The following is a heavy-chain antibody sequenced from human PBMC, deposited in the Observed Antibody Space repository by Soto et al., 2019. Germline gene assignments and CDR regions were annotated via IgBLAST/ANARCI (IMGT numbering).Heavy chain of an antibody. V-gene: IGHV4-31*03. J-gene: IGHJ4*02. CDR3: VSNSLAYGLDS. CDR1: GGSITSGGYY. D-gene: IGHD4-4*01. CDR2: IYYRGST. Sequence: SETLSLTCSVTGGSITSGGYYWTWIRQRPGKGLEWIGCIYYRGSTYYDPSLKSRVTISVDTSKNHFSLKLNSVTASDTAMYYCVSNSLAYGLDSWGQGTLVT.